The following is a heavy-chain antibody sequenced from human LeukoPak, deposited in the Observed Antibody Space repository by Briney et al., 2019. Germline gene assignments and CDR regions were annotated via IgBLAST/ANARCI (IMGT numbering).Heavy chain of an antibody. CDR3: ARDRGIAARPGVFDY. CDR2: IWYDGSNK. CDR1: GFTFSSYG. J-gene: IGHJ4*02. Sequence: GGSLRLSCAASGFTFSSYGMHWVRQAPGKGLEWVAVIWYDGSNKYYADSVKGRFAISRDNSKNTLYLQMNSLRAEDTAVYYCARDRGIAARPGVFDYWGQGTLVTVSS. V-gene: IGHV3-33*01. D-gene: IGHD6-6*01.